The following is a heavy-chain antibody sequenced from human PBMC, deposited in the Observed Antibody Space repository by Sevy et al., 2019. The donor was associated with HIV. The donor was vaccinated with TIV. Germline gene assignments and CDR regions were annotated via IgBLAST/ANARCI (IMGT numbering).Heavy chain of an antibody. CDR1: GFTFSIYT. V-gene: IGHV3-21*01. D-gene: IGHD3-22*01. Sequence: GESLKISCAASGFTFSIYTMNWVRQAPGKGLEWVSSISSSSTYIYYADSVRGRFTISRDNAKNSLYLQMHSLRAEDTAVYYCVSGSLDSTGYPFDYWGQGTLVTVSS. J-gene: IGHJ4*02. CDR2: ISSSSTYI. CDR3: VSGSLDSTGYPFDY.